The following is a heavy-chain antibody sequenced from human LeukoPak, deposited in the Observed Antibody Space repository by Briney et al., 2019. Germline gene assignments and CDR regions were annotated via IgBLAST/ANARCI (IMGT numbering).Heavy chain of an antibody. V-gene: IGHV3-7*05. CDR2: ISQDGSEK. Sequence: PGGSLRLSCAASGFTFSSYAMTWVRRAPGKGLEWVANISQDGSEKYYVDSVKGRFSISRDNAKNALYLQMNSLRAEDTAVYYCARKLYYYDSGGSAGYAGWFDPWGQGTLVTVSS. CDR3: ARKLYYYDSGGSAGYAGWFDP. J-gene: IGHJ5*02. CDR1: GFTFSSYA. D-gene: IGHD3-22*01.